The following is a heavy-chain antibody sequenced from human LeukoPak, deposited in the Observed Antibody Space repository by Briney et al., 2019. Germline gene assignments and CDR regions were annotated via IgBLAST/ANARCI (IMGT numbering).Heavy chain of an antibody. V-gene: IGHV1-8*01. J-gene: IGHJ3*02. D-gene: IGHD3-10*01. CDR1: GYTFTSYD. CDR2: MNPNSGNT. Sequence: ASVKVSCKASGYTFTSYDINWVRQATGQGLEWMGWMNPNSGNTGYAQKFQGRVTMTRNTSISTAYMELSSLRSEDTAVYYCVTGEFGDNAFDIWGQGTMVTVSS. CDR3: VTGEFGDNAFDI.